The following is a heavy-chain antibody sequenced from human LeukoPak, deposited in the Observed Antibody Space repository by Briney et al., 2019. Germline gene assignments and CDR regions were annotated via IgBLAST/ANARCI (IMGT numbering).Heavy chain of an antibody. D-gene: IGHD2-2*01. CDR3: TTTLYCSSSSCYRYFQH. CDR2: IKSKTDGGTT. Sequence: GGSLRLSCAASGLTFNNAWMSWVRQAPGKGLERVGRIKSKTDGGTTDYAAAVKGRFTISRDDSKNTLYLQMNSLKTEDTAVYYCTTTLYCSSSSCYRYFQHWGQGTLVTVSS. CDR1: GLTFNNAW. J-gene: IGHJ1*01. V-gene: IGHV3-15*01.